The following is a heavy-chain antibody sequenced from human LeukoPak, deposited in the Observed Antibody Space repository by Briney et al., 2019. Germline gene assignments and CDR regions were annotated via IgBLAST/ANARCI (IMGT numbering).Heavy chain of an antibody. CDR1: GFTFSSYA. D-gene: IGHD3-10*01. J-gene: IGHJ4*02. V-gene: IGHV3-30*04. CDR2: ISYDGSNK. Sequence: GGSLRLSCAASGFTFSSYAMHWVRQAPGKGLEWVAVISYDGSNKYYADSVKGRFTISRDNSKNTLYLQMNGLRAEDTAVYYCARQLYGSGSWHFDYWGQGTLVTVSS. CDR3: ARQLYGSGSWHFDY.